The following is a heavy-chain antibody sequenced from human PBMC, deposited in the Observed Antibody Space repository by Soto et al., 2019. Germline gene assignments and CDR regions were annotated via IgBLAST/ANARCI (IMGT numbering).Heavy chain of an antibody. CDR1: GFTFSNAW. D-gene: IGHD6-19*01. J-gene: IGHJ4*02. Sequence: PGGSLRLSCAASGFTFSNAWMSWVRQAPGKGLEWVGRTKSKTDGGTTDYAAPVKGRFTISRDDSKNTLYLQMNSLKTEDTAVYYCTTDLFGQWPLYFDYWGQGTLVTVSS. V-gene: IGHV3-15*01. CDR3: TTDLFGQWPLYFDY. CDR2: TKSKTDGGTT.